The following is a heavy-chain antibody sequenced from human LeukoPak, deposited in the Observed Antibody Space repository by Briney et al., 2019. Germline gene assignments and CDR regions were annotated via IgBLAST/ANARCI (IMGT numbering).Heavy chain of an antibody. Sequence: PGGSLRLSCAASGFSFSTFAMHWVRQAPGKGLEWVAVIRPDGSHISYVDPVKGRFTISRDNSKNTLYLQMNSLRAEDTAVYYCAKKNYHRFDYWGQGTLVIVSS. CDR3: AKKNYHRFDY. V-gene: IGHV3-30*02. CDR2: IRPDGSHI. CDR1: GFSFSTFA. D-gene: IGHD3-10*01. J-gene: IGHJ4*02.